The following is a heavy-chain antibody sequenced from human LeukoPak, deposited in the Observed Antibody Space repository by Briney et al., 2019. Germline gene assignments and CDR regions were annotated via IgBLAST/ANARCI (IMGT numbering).Heavy chain of an antibody. D-gene: IGHD2-21*01. CDR3: ARELVDAFDI. Sequence: SQTLSLTCTVSGGSISSGGYYWSWIRQHPGKGLEWIGYIYYSGSTYYNPSLKSRVTISVDTSKNQFPLKLSSVTAADTAVYYCARELVDAFDIWGQGTMVTVSS. V-gene: IGHV4-31*03. J-gene: IGHJ3*02. CDR1: GGSISSGGYY. CDR2: IYYSGST.